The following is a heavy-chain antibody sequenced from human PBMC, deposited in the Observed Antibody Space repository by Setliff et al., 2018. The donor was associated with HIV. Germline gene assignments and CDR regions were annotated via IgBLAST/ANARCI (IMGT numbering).Heavy chain of an antibody. J-gene: IGHJ4*02. V-gene: IGHV5-51*01. Sequence: PGESLKISCKGSRYSFTSYWVAWVRQKPGKGLEWMGIIFPGDSKMRYSPSFQGRVTLSADKSISTAYLQWSSLQTSDSGMYYCARGIAALTASFDSWGQGSLVTVSS. D-gene: IGHD2-21*02. CDR1: RYSFTSYW. CDR3: ARGIAALTASFDS. CDR2: IFPGDSKM.